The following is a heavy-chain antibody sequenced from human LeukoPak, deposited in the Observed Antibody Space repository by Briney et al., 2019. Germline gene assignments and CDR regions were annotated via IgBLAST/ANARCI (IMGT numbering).Heavy chain of an antibody. V-gene: IGHV1-18*01. CDR1: GYTFTSYG. Sequence: ASVKVSCKASGYTFTSYGISWVRQAPGQGLEWMGWISVYNGNTNYAQKLQGRVTMTTGTSTSTAYMELRSLRSDDTAVYYCARDGMGFWSGYYPLDYWGQGTLVTASS. J-gene: IGHJ4*02. CDR2: ISVYNGNT. CDR3: ARDGMGFWSGYYPLDY. D-gene: IGHD3-3*01.